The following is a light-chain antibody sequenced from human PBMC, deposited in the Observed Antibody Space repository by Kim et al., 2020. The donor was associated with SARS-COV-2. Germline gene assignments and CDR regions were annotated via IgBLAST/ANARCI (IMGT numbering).Light chain of an antibody. CDR3: QSYDSSLSGSV. Sequence: VTITSRGGGANNGAGNDVHWYQQLPGRAPKLLVYVTNNRPSGVPDRFSGSKSGTSASLAITGLQIEDEADYYCQSYDSSLSGSVFGGGTQLTVL. CDR1: GANNGAGND. V-gene: IGLV1-40*01. CDR2: VTN. J-gene: IGLJ3*02.